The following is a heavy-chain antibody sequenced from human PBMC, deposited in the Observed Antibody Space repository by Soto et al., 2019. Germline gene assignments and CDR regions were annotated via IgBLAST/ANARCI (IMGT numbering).Heavy chain of an antibody. D-gene: IGHD6-13*01. CDR2: IKQDGSEE. CDR3: ARGRGIGDFYMDV. Sequence: GGSLRLSYAASGFTFSSYWMSWVRQAPGKGLEWVANIKQDGSEEYYVDPVKGRFTISRDNAKNSLYLQLNSLRAEDTAVYYCARGRGIGDFYMDVWGKGTMVTVSS. CDR1: GFTFSSYW. V-gene: IGHV3-7*01. J-gene: IGHJ6*03.